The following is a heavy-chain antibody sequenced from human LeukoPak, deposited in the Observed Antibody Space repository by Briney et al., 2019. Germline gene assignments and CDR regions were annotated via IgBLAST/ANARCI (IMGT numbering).Heavy chain of an antibody. J-gene: IGHJ4*02. CDR3: ARAAGGATIDY. D-gene: IGHD1-26*01. CDR1: GGTFSSYA. CDR2: INPNSGGT. Sequence: ASVKVSCKASGGTFSSYAISWVRQAPGQGLEWMGWINPNSGGTNYAQKFQGRVTMTRDTSISTAYMELSRLRSDDTAVYYCARAAGGATIDYWGQGTLVTVSS. V-gene: IGHV1-2*02.